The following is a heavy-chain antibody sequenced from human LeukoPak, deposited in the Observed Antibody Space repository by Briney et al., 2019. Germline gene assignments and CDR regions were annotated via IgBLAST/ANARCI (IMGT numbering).Heavy chain of an antibody. Sequence: SETLSLTCTVSGGSISSHYWSWIRQPPGKGLEWIGYIYYSGSTNYNPSLKSRVTISVDTSKNQFSLRLSSVTAADTAVYYCARGNDYYDSSGYYYDHYYYYYYMDVWGKGTTVTVSS. CDR1: GGSISSHY. J-gene: IGHJ6*03. CDR3: ARGNDYYDSSGYYYDHYYYYYYMDV. V-gene: IGHV4-59*11. CDR2: IYYSGST. D-gene: IGHD3-22*01.